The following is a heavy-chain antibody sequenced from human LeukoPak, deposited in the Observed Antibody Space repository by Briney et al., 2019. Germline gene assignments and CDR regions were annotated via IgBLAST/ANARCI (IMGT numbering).Heavy chain of an antibody. V-gene: IGHV3-11*01. D-gene: IGHD1-26*01. CDR2: ISSSGYTI. Sequence: PGGSLRLSCTASGFSFSDYYMSWIRQAPGKGLEWISYISSSGYTIYYADSVKGRFSISRDNAQNSLSLHMNSLRAEDTAVYYCARGDASGRPGIGFDFWGQGTLVTVSS. CDR1: GFSFSDYY. J-gene: IGHJ4*02. CDR3: ARGDASGRPGIGFDF.